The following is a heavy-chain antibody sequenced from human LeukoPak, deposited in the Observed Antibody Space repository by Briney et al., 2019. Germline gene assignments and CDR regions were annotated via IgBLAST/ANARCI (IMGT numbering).Heavy chain of an antibody. CDR1: GGSISSSSYY. CDR2: IYYSGST. D-gene: IGHD3-9*01. J-gene: IGHJ4*02. CDR3: ARHSGYYDILTGYYKGDYFDY. Sequence: SETLSLTCTVSGGSISSSSYYWGWIRQPPGKGLEWIGSIYYSGSTYYNPSLKSRVTISVDTSKNQFSLKLSSVTAADTAVYYCARHSGYYDILTGYYKGDYFDYWGQGTLVTVSS. V-gene: IGHV4-39*01.